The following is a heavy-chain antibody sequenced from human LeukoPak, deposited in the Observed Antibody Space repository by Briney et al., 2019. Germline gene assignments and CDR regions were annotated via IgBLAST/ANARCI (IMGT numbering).Heavy chain of an antibody. Sequence: PGGSLRLSCAASGFTFSNYAMSWVRQAPGKGLEWVSVISGSGGSTYYADSVKGRFTISRDNPKNTLYLQMNSLRAEDTAVYYCARGSGWFYFDYWGQGTLVTVSS. D-gene: IGHD6-19*01. V-gene: IGHV3-23*01. CDR3: ARGSGWFYFDY. J-gene: IGHJ4*02. CDR2: ISGSGGST. CDR1: GFTFSNYA.